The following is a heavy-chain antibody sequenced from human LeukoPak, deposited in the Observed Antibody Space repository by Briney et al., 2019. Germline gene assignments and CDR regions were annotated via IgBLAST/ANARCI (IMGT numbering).Heavy chain of an antibody. V-gene: IGHV4-59*01. J-gene: IGHJ4*02. Sequence: PSETLSLTCTVSGGSISSYYWSWIRQPPGKGLEWIGYIYYSGSTNYNPSLKSRVTISVDTSKNQFSLKLSSVTAADTAVYYCAKSARSGKLDYWGQGTLVTVSS. CDR2: IYYSGST. D-gene: IGHD3-10*01. CDR3: AKSARSGKLDY. CDR1: GGSISSYY.